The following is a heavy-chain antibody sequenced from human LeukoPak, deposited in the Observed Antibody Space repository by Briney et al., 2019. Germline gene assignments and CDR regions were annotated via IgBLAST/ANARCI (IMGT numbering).Heavy chain of an antibody. CDR1: GFTVSSNS. CDR2: IYSGGNT. V-gene: IGHV3-53*05. D-gene: IGHD3-22*01. Sequence: GGSLRLSCTVSGFTVSSNSMSWVRQAPGKGLEWVSFIYSGGNTHYSDSVKGRFTISRDNSKNTLYLQMNSLRAEDTAVYYCARGANYYYDSSGYYDLGYWGQGTLVTVSS. CDR3: ARGANYYYDSSGYYDLGY. J-gene: IGHJ4*02.